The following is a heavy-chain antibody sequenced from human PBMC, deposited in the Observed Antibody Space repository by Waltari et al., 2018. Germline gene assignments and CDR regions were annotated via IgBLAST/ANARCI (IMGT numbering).Heavy chain of an antibody. J-gene: IGHJ5*02. CDR2: IFDTGNT. V-gene: IGHV4-59*01. CDR3: ARLGGDRFGSLRHCGPASCTTWIDP. D-gene: IGHD2-2*01. Sequence: VLLEESGPGLVKPSETLSLTCTVSGGSISGFYWTWIRQPPGKGLEYIGYIFDTGNTTYTPSLKSRVSISVDTSSDQFSLKMRSLTAADTAVYYCARLGGDRFGSLRHCGPASCTTWIDPWGRGTLVTVSS. CDR1: GGSISGFY.